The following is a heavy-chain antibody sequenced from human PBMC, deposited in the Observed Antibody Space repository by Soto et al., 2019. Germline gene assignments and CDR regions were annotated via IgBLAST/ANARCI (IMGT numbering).Heavy chain of an antibody. V-gene: IGHV1-69*13. J-gene: IGHJ6*02. CDR3: ARAVSHVSPTHVQYPLYHYYYYGMDV. D-gene: IGHD2-15*01. CDR1: GGTFSSYA. CDR2: IIPIFGTA. Sequence: SVKVSCKASGGTFSSYAISWVRQAPGQGLEWMGGIIPIFGTANYVQKFQGRVTITADESTSTAYMELSSLRSEDTAVYYCARAVSHVSPTHVQYPLYHYYYYGMDVWGQGTTVTVSS.